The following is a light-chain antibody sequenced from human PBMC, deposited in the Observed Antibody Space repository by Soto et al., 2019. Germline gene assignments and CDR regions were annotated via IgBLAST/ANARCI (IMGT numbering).Light chain of an antibody. CDR3: SSYTSTSTLV. V-gene: IGLV2-14*01. CDR1: SSDVGGFPY. J-gene: IGLJ2*01. Sequence: QSALTQPASVSGSPGQSITISCTGSSSDVGGFPYVSWYQQHSGKAPKLMIYEVSNRPSGVSNRFSGSRSGNTASLTIPGLQAEDEADYYCSSYTSTSTLVFGGGTNLTVL. CDR2: EVS.